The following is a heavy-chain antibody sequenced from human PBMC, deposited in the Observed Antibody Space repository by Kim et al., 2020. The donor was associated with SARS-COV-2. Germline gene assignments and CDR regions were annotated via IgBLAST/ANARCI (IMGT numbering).Heavy chain of an antibody. V-gene: IGHV5-10-1*01. J-gene: IGHJ4*02. D-gene: IGHD3-10*01. Sequence: GESLKISCKGSGYSFTTYWISWVRQMPGKGLEWMGRIDPSDSYTNYSPSFQGHVTISADKSISAAFLQWSSLKASDTAMYYCARLDYDASGSYYNDYWGQGTLVTVSS. CDR1: GYSFTTYW. CDR2: IDPSDSYT. CDR3: ARLDYDASGSYYNDY.